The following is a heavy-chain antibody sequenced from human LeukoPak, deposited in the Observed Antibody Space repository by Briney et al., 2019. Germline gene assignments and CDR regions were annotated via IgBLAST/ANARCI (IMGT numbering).Heavy chain of an antibody. CDR3: ARHLSGVTGYTYGRGIDY. CDR1: GFTFSSYW. V-gene: IGHV3-7*01. CDR2: IKKDGSEK. D-gene: IGHD5-18*01. J-gene: IGHJ4*02. Sequence: GGSLRLSCAASGFTFSSYWMSWVRQAPGKGLEWVANIKKDGSEKYYVDSVNGRFTISRDNAKTSPYLQMNSLRAEDTAIYYCARHLSGVTGYTYGRGIDYWGQGTLVTVSS.